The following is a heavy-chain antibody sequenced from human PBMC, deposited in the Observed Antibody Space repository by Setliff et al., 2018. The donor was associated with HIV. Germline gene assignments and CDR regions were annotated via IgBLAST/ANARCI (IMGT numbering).Heavy chain of an antibody. CDR3: AREVACASCYHAFDI. CDR2: ISSSGSTT. CDR1: GLTFSSYS. V-gene: IGHV3-48*01. Sequence: PGGSLRLSCAASGLTFSSYSLSWVRQAPGKGLEWISYISSSGSTTYYADSVKGRFTISRDNAKNSLYLEMNSLRAEDTAVYYCAREVACASCYHAFDIWGQGTLVTVSS. D-gene: IGHD2-2*01. J-gene: IGHJ3*02.